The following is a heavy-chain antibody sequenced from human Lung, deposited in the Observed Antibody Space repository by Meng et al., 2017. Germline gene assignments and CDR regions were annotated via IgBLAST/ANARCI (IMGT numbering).Heavy chain of an antibody. Sequence: QVPSVQSGAEVKRPRAPVTVSAKASGYTFPDYWLHWVRRAPGQGREWMGRINPKSGDTHYAQRFQGRVTMTGDTSISTAYMELSGLRSDDTAMYYCARDEDISAAGKLFGDYWGQGTLVTVSS. CDR2: INPKSGDT. CDR3: ARDEDISAAGKLFGDY. D-gene: IGHD6-13*01. CDR1: GYTFPDYW. J-gene: IGHJ4*02. V-gene: IGHV1-2*06.